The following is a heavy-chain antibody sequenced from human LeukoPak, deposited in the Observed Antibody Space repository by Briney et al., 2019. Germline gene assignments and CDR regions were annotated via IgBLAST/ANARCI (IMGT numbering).Heavy chain of an antibody. J-gene: IGHJ4*02. V-gene: IGHV4-59*01. D-gene: IGHD3-10*01. CDR2: LYYSGST. CDR1: GVSITSYS. CDR3: SKGAGSFDY. Sequence: SETLSLTCTVSGVSITSYSWTWIRQPPGKGLEWIGYLYYSGSTNYNPSLKSRVTISGDTSKSQFSLKLSSVTAADTAMYYCSKGAGSFDYWGQGTLVTVSS.